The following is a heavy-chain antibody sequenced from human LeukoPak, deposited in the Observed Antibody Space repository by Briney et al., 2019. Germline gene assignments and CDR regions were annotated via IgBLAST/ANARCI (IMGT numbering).Heavy chain of an antibody. CDR1: GDSVSSNSAA. V-gene: IGHV6-1*01. Sequence: SQTLSLTCAISGDSVSSNSAAWNWFRQSPSRGLEWLGRTYYRSKWYNDYAVSVKSRITINPDTSKNQFSLQLNSVTPEDTAVYYCAKDTTRDGYNYGQVYYFDYWGQGTLVTVSS. CDR2: TYYRSKWYN. J-gene: IGHJ4*02. D-gene: IGHD5-24*01. CDR3: AKDTTRDGYNYGQVYYFDY.